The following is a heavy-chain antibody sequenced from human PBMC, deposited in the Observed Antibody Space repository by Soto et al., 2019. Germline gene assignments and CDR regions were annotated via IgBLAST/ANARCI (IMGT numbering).Heavy chain of an antibody. V-gene: IGHV3-23*01. CDR1: GFTFSSYA. Sequence: GGSLRLSCAASGFTFSSYAMIWFRQSPGKGLEWVSGINGGGDSTYFADSVRGRFTISRDNSKNTLFLQMTSLRAEDTAVYYCARGWTFDLWGQGTLVTVSS. D-gene: IGHD1-1*01. CDR3: ARGWTFDL. CDR2: INGGGDST. J-gene: IGHJ4*02.